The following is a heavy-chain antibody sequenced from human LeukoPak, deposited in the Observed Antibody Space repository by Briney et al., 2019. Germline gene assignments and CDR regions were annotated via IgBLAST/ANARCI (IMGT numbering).Heavy chain of an antibody. D-gene: IGHD1-1*01. CDR2: IWYDGSNK. V-gene: IGHV3-33*01. Sequence: AGGSLRLSCAASGFTFSSYGMHWVRQAPGKGLEWVAVIWYDGSNKYYADSVKGRFTISRDNSKNTLYLQMNSLRAEDTAVYYCARDTTDSPLDYWGQGTLVTVSS. CDR3: ARDTTDSPLDY. J-gene: IGHJ4*02. CDR1: GFTFSSYG.